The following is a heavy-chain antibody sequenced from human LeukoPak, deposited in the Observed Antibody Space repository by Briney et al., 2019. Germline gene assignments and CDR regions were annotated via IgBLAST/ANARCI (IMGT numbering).Heavy chain of an antibody. J-gene: IGHJ4*02. Sequence: PGGSLRLSCAASGFTFDDYAMHWVRQAPGKGLEWVSLINGGGGSSYYADSVKGRFTISRDNSKISMYLHMNSLRTEDTALYYCARNPGYSYGPPDYWGQGTLVSVSS. CDR2: INGGGGSS. CDR3: ARNPGYSYGPPDY. CDR1: GFTFDDYA. D-gene: IGHD5-18*01. V-gene: IGHV3-43*02.